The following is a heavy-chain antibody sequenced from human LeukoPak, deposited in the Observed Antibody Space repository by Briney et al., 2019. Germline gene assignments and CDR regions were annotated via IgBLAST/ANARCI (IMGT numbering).Heavy chain of an antibody. D-gene: IGHD2-15*01. CDR2: VYYSGDT. V-gene: IGHV4-61*01. CDR3: ARDTGYCSGGSCYHNYFDY. CDR1: GVSVSSGSYY. J-gene: IGHJ4*02. Sequence: SETLSLTCTVSGVSVSSGSYYWSWIRQPPGKGLEWIGYVYYSGDTNYNPSLKGRVAISVDTSKNQFSLNLSSVTAADTAVYYCARDTGYCSGGSCYHNYFDYWGQGTLVTVSS.